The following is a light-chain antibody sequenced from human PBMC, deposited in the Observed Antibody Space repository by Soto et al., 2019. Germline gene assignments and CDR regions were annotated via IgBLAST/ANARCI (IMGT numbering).Light chain of an antibody. Sequence: ETALTQSPATLSLSPGEIATLSCRASQSVSRFLGWYQQKPGQAPRLLIYDASNRATGIPARFSGSGSGTDVTLAISSLKPEDCAVYYCQQRSDWPFTFGGGTKVDLK. J-gene: IGKJ4*01. CDR2: DAS. CDR1: QSVSRF. CDR3: QQRSDWPFT. V-gene: IGKV3-11*01.